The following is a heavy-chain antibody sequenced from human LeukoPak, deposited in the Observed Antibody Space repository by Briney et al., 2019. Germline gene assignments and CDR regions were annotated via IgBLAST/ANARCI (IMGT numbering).Heavy chain of an antibody. CDR1: GYTFTGYY. CDR3: ARTKWELRCCDY. D-gene: IGHD1-26*01. J-gene: IGHJ4*02. V-gene: IGHV1-2*02. CDR2: INPNSGGT. Sequence: ASEKVSCKASGYTFTGYYMHWVRQAPGQGLEWMGWINPNSGGTNYAQKFQGRVTMTRDTSISTAYMELSRLRSDDTAVYYCARTKWELRCCDYWGQGTLVTVSS.